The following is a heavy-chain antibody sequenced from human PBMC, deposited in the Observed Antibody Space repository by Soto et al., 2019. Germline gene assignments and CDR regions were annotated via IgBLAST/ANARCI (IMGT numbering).Heavy chain of an antibody. Sequence: QVQLQESGPGLVKPSGTLSLTCAVSGDSVSSPYYWCWVRQPPGKGLEWIGEVFHTGTTSYNPSPRXGVTISMDKSINQFSLYLSSVTAADTAVYYCARSAGWYAIHAWGPGTLV. CDR3: ARSAGWYAIHA. J-gene: IGHJ5*02. V-gene: IGHV4-4*02. CDR2: VFHTGTT. CDR1: GDSVSSPYY. D-gene: IGHD6-19*01.